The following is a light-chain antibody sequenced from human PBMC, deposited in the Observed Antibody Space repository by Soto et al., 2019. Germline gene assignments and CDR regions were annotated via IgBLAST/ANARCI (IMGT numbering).Light chain of an antibody. J-gene: IGLJ1*01. V-gene: IGLV2-11*01. CDR2: DVS. Sequence: ALTQPRSVSGSPGQSVTISCTGTSSDIGGYTYVSWYQQHPGKAPKVIIYDVSERPSGVPDRFSGSKSGNTASLTISGLQPEDEADYYCCSFAGPQSFEVFGEGTKVTVL. CDR1: SSDIGGYTY. CDR3: CSFAGPQSFEV.